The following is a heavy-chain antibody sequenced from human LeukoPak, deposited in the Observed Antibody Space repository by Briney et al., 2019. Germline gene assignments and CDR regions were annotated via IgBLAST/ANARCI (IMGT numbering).Heavy chain of an antibody. D-gene: IGHD3-9*01. CDR2: IYPGDSDT. CDR1: GYSFTSYW. Sequence: GESLKISCKGSGYSFTSYWIGWVRQMPGKGLEWMGIIYPGDSDTRYSPSFQGQVTISDDKSISTAYLQWSSLKASDTAMYYCARHSYYDILTGYYMGNFDYWGQGTLVTVSS. CDR3: ARHSYYDILTGYYMGNFDY. J-gene: IGHJ4*02. V-gene: IGHV5-51*01.